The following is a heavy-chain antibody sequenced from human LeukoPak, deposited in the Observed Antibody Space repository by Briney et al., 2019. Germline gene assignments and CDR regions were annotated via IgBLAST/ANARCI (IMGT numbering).Heavy chain of an antibody. V-gene: IGHV4-31*03. J-gene: IGHJ5*02. CDR1: GGSISSGTYY. Sequence: SETLSLTCTVSGGSISSGTYYWSWIRQHPGKGLEWIGYIYYSGSTYYNPSLKSRVTISVDTSKNQFSLKLSSVTAADTAVYYCARGKYCIGGNCYANWFVPWGQGTLVTVSS. CDR3: ARGKYCIGGNCYANWFVP. CDR2: IYYSGST. D-gene: IGHD2-15*01.